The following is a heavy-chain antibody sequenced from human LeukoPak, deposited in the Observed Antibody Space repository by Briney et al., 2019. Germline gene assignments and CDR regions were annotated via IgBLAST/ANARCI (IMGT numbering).Heavy chain of an antibody. CDR2: IIPIFGTA. J-gene: IGHJ4*02. CDR3: ARVGATVATYYFDY. V-gene: IGHV1-69*13. CDR1: GGTFSSYS. D-gene: IGHD4-23*01. Sequence: SVKVSCKASGGTFSSYSISWVRQAPGQGLEWMGEIIPIFGTANYAQKFQGRVTITADESTSTAYMELSSLRSEDTAVYYCARVGATVATYYFDYWGQGTLVTVSS.